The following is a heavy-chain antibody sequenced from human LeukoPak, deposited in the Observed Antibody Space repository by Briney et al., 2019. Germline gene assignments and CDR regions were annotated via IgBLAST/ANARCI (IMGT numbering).Heavy chain of an antibody. D-gene: IGHD6-13*01. CDR1: GGSISSGDYY. CDR2: IYYSGST. J-gene: IGHJ4*02. V-gene: IGHV4-30-4*08. Sequence: SGTLSLTCTVSGGSISSGDYYWSWIRQPPGKGLEWIGYIYYSGSTYYNPSLKSRVTISVDTSKNQFSLKLSSVTAADTAVYYCAREPRAAGDGYYFDYWGQGTLVTVSS. CDR3: AREPRAAGDGYYFDY.